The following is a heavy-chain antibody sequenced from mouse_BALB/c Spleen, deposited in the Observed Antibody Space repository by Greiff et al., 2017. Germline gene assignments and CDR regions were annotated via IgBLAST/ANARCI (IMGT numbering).Heavy chain of an antibody. CDR2: IDPANGNT. CDR1: GFNIKDTY. V-gene: IGHV14-3*02. Sequence: VQLKQSGAELVKPGASVKLSCTASGFNIKDTYMHWVKQRPEQGLEWIGRIDPANGNTKYDPKFQGKATITADTSSNTAYLQLSSLTSEDTAVYYCASSLYYYGSSGYYAMDYWGQGTSVTVSS. J-gene: IGHJ4*01. CDR3: ASSLYYYGSSGYYAMDY. D-gene: IGHD1-1*01.